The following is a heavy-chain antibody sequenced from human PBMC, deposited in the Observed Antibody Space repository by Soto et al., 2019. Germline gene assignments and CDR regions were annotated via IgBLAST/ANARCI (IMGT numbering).Heavy chain of an antibody. J-gene: IGHJ4*02. CDR3: ARGGGSTGWYRDY. Sequence: LRLSCAASGFTFSTYPMHWVRQAPGKGLQWVAVISYDGGNKYYADSVKGRFTAFRDNSKNTLYLQMNSLTTDDTALFYCARGGGSTGWYRDYWGQGTLVTVSS. V-gene: IGHV3-30-3*01. CDR1: GFTFSTYP. D-gene: IGHD6-19*01. CDR2: ISYDGGNK.